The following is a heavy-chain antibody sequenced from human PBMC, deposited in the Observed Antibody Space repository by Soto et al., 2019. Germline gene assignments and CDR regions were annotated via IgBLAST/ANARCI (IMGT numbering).Heavy chain of an antibody. V-gene: IGHV5-51*01. CDR1: GYSCTDYW. Sequence: GESLKISCKGSGYSCTDYWTGWVRQVPGEGLEWLAMIYPGDSDTRYSPSFQGQVTISADRSITTAYLQWGSLKASDTAMYYCAAYTASSGRHFGYWGQGTLVTVSS. J-gene: IGHJ4*02. D-gene: IGHD3-16*01. CDR3: AAYTASSGRHFGY. CDR2: IYPGDSDT.